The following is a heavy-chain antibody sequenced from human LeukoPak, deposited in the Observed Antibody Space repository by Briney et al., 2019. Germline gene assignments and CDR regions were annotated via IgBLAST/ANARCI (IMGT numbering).Heavy chain of an antibody. D-gene: IGHD3-9*01. CDR2: IGGSGGST. CDR3: AKLPTGYPNWFDP. J-gene: IGHJ5*02. Sequence: PGGSLRLSCAASGFTFSNSVMGWVRQAPGKGLEWVSAIGGSGGSTYYTDSVTGRFTISRDNSKNTLYLQMNSLRAEDTALYYCAKLPTGYPNWFDPWGQGTLVTVSS. V-gene: IGHV3-23*01. CDR1: GFTFSNSV.